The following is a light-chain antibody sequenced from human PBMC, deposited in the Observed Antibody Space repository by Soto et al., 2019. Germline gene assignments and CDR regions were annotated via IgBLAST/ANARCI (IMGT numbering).Light chain of an antibody. J-gene: IGKJ2*01. CDR2: GAY. CDR1: QSVSSSY. V-gene: IGKV3-20*01. Sequence: DIVLTQSPGTLSLSPGERATLSCRASQSVSSSYLAWYQQKPGQAPRLLIYGAYSRATGIPDRFSGSGSGTDFTLTISRLEPEDFAVYYCQQYGSTYTFGQGTKLEIK. CDR3: QQYGSTYT.